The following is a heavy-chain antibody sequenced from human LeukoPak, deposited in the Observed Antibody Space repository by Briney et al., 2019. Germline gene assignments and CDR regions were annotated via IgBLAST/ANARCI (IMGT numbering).Heavy chain of an antibody. Sequence: GGSLRLSCAASGFTFSDYYMSWIRQAPGKGLEWVSYISSSSTYTNYADSVKGRFTISRDNAKNSLYLQMNSLRAEDTAVYYCARDKDSSSWYWYGTDVWGQGTTVTVSS. CDR2: ISSSSTYT. D-gene: IGHD6-13*01. J-gene: IGHJ6*02. V-gene: IGHV3-11*05. CDR3: ARDKDSSSWYWYGTDV. CDR1: GFTFSDYY.